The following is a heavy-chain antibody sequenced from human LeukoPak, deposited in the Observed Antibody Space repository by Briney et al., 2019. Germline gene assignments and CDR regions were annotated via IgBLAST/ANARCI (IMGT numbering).Heavy chain of an antibody. CDR2: IIPNLGTT. Sequence: ASVKVSCTASGGTSNSHAISWVRQAPGQGLEWMGRIIPNLGTTNRAQNFQDRVTLTADKSTNTAYMELTSLTSDDTAVYYCATANDGGGYQWGNFFDFWGQGTLVTVSS. CDR1: GGTSNSHA. CDR3: ATANDGGGYQWGNFFDF. V-gene: IGHV1-69*04. D-gene: IGHD3-22*01. J-gene: IGHJ4*02.